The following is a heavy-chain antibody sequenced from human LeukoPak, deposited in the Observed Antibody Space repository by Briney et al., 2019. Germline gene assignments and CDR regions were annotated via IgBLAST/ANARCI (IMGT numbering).Heavy chain of an antibody. J-gene: IGHJ4*02. Sequence: PGGSLRLSCAASGFTFSSYSMNWVRQAPGKGLEWVSSISSSSSYRYYADSVKGRFTISRDNAKNSLYLQMNSLRAEDMALYYCAKAGLPQGYSSGWRVAYFDYWGQGTLVTVSS. D-gene: IGHD6-19*01. CDR3: AKAGLPQGYSSGWRVAYFDY. CDR2: ISSSSSYR. V-gene: IGHV3-21*04. CDR1: GFTFSSYS.